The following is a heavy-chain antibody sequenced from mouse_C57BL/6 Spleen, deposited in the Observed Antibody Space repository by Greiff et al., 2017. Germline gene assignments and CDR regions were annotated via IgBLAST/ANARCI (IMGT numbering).Heavy chain of an antibody. CDR1: GYTFTSYW. J-gene: IGHJ3*01. CDR2: IDPSDSYT. CDR3: ARYRDYGSSPWFAY. D-gene: IGHD1-1*01. Sequence: VQLQQPGAELVMPGASVKLSCKASGYTFTSYWMHWVKQRPGQGLEWIGEIDPSDSYTNYNQKFKGKSTLTVDKSSSTAYMQLSSLTSEDSAVYYCARYRDYGSSPWFAYWGQGTLVTVSA. V-gene: IGHV1-69*01.